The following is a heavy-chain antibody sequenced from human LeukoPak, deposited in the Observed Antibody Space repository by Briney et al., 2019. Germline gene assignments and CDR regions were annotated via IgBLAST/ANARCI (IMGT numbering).Heavy chain of an antibody. CDR2: INTNTGNP. D-gene: IGHD2-15*01. Sequence: ASVKVSCKASGYTFTSYAMNWVRQAPGQGLEWMGWINTNTGNPTYAQGFTGRFVFSLDTSVSTAYLQISSLKAEDTAVYYCARDRYCSGGSCGWFDPWAREPWSPSPQ. CDR3: ARDRYCSGGSCGWFDP. CDR1: GYTFTSYA. J-gene: IGHJ5*02. V-gene: IGHV7-4-1*02.